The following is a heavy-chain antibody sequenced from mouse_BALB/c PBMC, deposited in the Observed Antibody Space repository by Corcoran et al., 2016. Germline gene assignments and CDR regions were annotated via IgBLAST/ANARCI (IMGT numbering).Heavy chain of an antibody. CDR2: ITPYNGGT. Sequence: EVQLQQDGPERVKPGASMKISSKASGTSFTGYTMHWVKQSHGKILEWIGLITPYNGGTSYNQEFKGKATLTVDKSSSTAYMELLSLTSEDSAVYYCARDYYGSSVFAYWGQGTLVTVSA. CDR3: ARDYYGSSVFAY. J-gene: IGHJ3*01. D-gene: IGHD1-1*01. CDR1: GTSFTGYT. V-gene: IGHV1-31*01.